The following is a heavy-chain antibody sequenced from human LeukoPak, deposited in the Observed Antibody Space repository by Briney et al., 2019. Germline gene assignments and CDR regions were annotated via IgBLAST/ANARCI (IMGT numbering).Heavy chain of an antibody. CDR2: INPKSGGT. Sequence: ASVTVSLTSSAYTFTVCYMFWVRQAPGPGLERMGWINPKSGGTNYAQKFQGRITMTRDTSISTAYMELSRLRSDDTAVYYCARLWTTVTPGDYWGQGTLVTVSS. J-gene: IGHJ4*02. V-gene: IGHV1-2*02. D-gene: IGHD4-17*01. CDR1: AYTFTVCY. CDR3: ARLWTTVTPGDY.